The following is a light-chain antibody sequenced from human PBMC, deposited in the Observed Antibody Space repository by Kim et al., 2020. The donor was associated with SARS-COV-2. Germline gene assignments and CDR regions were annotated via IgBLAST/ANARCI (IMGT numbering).Light chain of an antibody. CDR3: QQYESLPLI. CDR1: QDIHDF. J-gene: IGKJ5*01. V-gene: IGKV1-33*01. Sequence: IQISQSPSSLHASIGDTVTITCQASQDIHDFLSWFQQKPGRAPKLLIYDASHLEPGVPSRFSGSGSGTHFIFNISSLQPEDTATYFCQQYESLPLIFGQGTRLEIK. CDR2: DAS.